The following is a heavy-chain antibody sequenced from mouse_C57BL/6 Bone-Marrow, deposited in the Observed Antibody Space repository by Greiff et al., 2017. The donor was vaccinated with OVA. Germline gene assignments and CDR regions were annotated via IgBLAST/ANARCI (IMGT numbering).Heavy chain of an antibody. J-gene: IGHJ2*01. CDR2: ISSGGSYT. D-gene: IGHD1-1*01. V-gene: IGHV5-6*01. CDR3: ARGSSYDY. CDR1: GFTFSSYG. Sequence: EVQGVESGGDLVKPGGSLKLSCAASGFTFSSYGMSWVRQTPDKRLEWVATISSGGSYTYYPDSVKGRFTISRDNAKNTLYLQMSSLKSEDTAMYYCARGSSYDYWGQGTTLTVSS.